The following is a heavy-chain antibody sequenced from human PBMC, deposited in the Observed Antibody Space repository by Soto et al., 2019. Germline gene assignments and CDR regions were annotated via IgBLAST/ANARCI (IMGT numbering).Heavy chain of an antibody. CDR3: AKDSDYSDRKSYFDF. CDR1: RFTFTAYA. D-gene: IGHD4-17*01. J-gene: IGHJ4*02. V-gene: IGHV3-23*01. Sequence: LRLSCAASRFTFTAYAMSWVRQAPGKGLEWVSGISTSGGSTYYADSVKGRFTISRDNSKHTLYLQMHSLRAEDTAVYYCAKDSDYSDRKSYFDFWGQGTLVTVSS. CDR2: ISTSGGST.